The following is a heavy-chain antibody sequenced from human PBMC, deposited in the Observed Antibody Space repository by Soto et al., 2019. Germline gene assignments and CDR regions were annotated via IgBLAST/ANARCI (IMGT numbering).Heavy chain of an antibody. CDR3: ARPASGSYLDAFDI. V-gene: IGHV5-51*01. Sequence: PGESLKISCKGSGYTFTSHWIGWVRQMPGKGLEWMGIIYPGDSDTRYSPSLQGQVTISVDKSISTAYPQWSGLKASDTAIYYCARPASGSYLDAFDIWGQGTMVTVSS. D-gene: IGHD1-26*01. CDR2: IYPGDSDT. CDR1: GYTFTSHW. J-gene: IGHJ3*02.